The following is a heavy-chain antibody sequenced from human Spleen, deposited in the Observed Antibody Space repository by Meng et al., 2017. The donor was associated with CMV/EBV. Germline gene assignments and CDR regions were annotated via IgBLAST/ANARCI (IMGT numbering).Heavy chain of an antibody. CDR1: GSFSGYY. CDR2: INHSGST. J-gene: IGHJ4*02. V-gene: IGHV4-34*01. Sequence: GSFSGYYWSWIRQPPGKGLEWIGEINHSGSTNYNSSLKSRVTISVDTSKNQFSLKLSSVTAADTAVYYCARVGDCSSTSCIESFDYWGQGTLVTVSS. CDR3: ARVGDCSSTSCIESFDY. D-gene: IGHD2-2*01.